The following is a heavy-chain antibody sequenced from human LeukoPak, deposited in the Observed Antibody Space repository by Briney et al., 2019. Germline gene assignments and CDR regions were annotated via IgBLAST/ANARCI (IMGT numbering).Heavy chain of an antibody. J-gene: IGHJ4*02. Sequence: SETLSLTCTVSGGSISTSNYYWGWIRQPPGKGLEWIGNIFYSGSTYYSPSVKSRVTISLDTSRNQFSLKLSSVTAADTAVYYCARVRNGYILNLNFDYWGQGTPVTVSS. CDR1: GGSISTSNYY. D-gene: IGHD5-24*01. V-gene: IGHV4-39*07. CDR2: IFYSGST. CDR3: ARVRNGYILNLNFDY.